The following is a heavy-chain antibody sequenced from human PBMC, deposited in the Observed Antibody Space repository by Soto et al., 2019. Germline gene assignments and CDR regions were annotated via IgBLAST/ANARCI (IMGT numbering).Heavy chain of an antibody. V-gene: IGHV3-23*01. Sequence: EMQLLESGGGLVQPGGSLRLSCAASVFTFSSYAMSWVRQAPGKGLEWVSAISGSGGSTYYADSVKGRFTISRDNSKNTLYLQMNSLRAEDTAVYYCAKEEGLDYYFDYWGQGTLVTVSS. CDR1: VFTFSSYA. J-gene: IGHJ4*02. D-gene: IGHD3-9*01. CDR2: ISGSGGST. CDR3: AKEEGLDYYFDY.